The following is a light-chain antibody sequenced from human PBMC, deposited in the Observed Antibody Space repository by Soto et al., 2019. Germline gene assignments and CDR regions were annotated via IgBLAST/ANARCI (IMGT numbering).Light chain of an antibody. J-gene: IGLJ1*01. V-gene: IGLV1-51*02. CDR2: ENN. CDR3: GTWDSSLSAYV. Sequence: TQPPSLSAAPGQKVTISCSGSSSNIGNNYVSWYQQLPGTAPKLLIYENNKRPSGIPDRFSGSKSGTSATLGITGLQTGDEADYYCGTWDSSLSAYVFGTGTKVTVL. CDR1: SSNIGNNY.